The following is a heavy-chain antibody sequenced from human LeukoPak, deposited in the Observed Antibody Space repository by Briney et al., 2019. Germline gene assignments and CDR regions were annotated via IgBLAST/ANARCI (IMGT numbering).Heavy chain of an antibody. Sequence: GGSLRLSCAASGFTFYGFAMSWVRQAPGKGLEWVSTISGGGGSTYYADSVKGRFTFSRDNSKNTLYLQMNSLRAEDTAIYYCVKTMGAIDHDYWGQGTLVTVSS. J-gene: IGHJ4*02. CDR3: VKTMGAIDHDY. CDR2: ISGGGGST. D-gene: IGHD1-26*01. CDR1: GFTFYGFA. V-gene: IGHV3-23*01.